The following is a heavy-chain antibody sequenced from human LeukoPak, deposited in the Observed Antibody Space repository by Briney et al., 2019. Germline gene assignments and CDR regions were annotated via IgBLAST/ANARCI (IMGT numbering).Heavy chain of an antibody. D-gene: IGHD3-3*01. CDR3: TRDGRTYSDFWSNYYHAMDV. J-gene: IGHJ6*02. CDR1: GNYW. V-gene: IGHV3-74*01. CDR2: INSDGSWT. Sequence: GGSLRLSCAASGNYWMHWVRQAPGRGLVWVSHINSDGSWTSYADSVKGRFTISKDNAKNTVYLHMNSLGVEDTAVYYCTRDGRTYSDFWSNYYHAMDVWGQGTTVTVSS.